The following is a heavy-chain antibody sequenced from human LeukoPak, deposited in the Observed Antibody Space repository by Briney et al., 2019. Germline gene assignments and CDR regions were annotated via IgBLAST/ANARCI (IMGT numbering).Heavy chain of an antibody. J-gene: IGHJ4*02. D-gene: IGHD6-6*01. CDR2: INHSGST. CDR1: GGSFSGYY. V-gene: IGHV4-34*01. Sequence: SETLSLTCAVYGGSFSGYYWSWIRQPPGKGLEWIGEINHSGSTNYNPSLKSRVTISVDTSKNQFSLKLSSVTAADTAVYYCARVGRSSSYANFDYWGQGTLVTVSS. CDR3: ARVGRSSSYANFDY.